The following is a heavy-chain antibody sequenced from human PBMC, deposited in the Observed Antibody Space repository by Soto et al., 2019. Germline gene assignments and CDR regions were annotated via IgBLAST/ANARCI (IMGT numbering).Heavy chain of an antibody. CDR3: SRVAHYYDSSGSHYYYGMDV. CDR1: GFTSSDYY. CDR2: ISSSGSTI. J-gene: IGHJ6*02. Sequence: GGSLRLSCAASGFTSSDYYMSWIRQAPGKGLEWVSYISSSGSTIYYADSVKGRFTFSRDNAKNSLYLQMNSLRAEDTAVYYCSRVAHYYDSSGSHYYYGMDVWGQGTTVTVSS. D-gene: IGHD3-22*01. V-gene: IGHV3-11*01.